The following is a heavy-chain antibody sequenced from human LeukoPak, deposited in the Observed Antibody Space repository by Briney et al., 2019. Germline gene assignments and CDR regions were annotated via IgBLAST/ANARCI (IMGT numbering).Heavy chain of an antibody. CDR2: IFYSGST. CDR3: ARVRDYYYGMDV. J-gene: IGHJ6*02. V-gene: IGHV4-39*07. Sequence: PSETLSLTCTVSGDSISSSSSYWGWIRQPPGKGLEWIGSIFYSGSTYYNPSLKSRVTISIVASKNQFSLKLNSVTAADTAVYYCARVRDYYYGMDVWGQGTTVTVSS. CDR1: GDSISSSSSY.